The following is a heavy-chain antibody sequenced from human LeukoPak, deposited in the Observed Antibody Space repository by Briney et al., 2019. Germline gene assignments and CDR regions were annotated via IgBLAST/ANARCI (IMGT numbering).Heavy chain of an antibody. Sequence: SGTLSLTCTISGGSIGGDHWSWIRQAPGEGLEWIGYISYTGSTSYNPSLRSRVTISLNTPENQFSLRLTSVTAADTAVYYCARAVTGTSLVDFWGQGTLVAVSS. J-gene: IGHJ4*02. V-gene: IGHV4-59*08. CDR1: GGSIGGDH. D-gene: IGHD6-19*01. CDR2: ISYTGST. CDR3: ARAVTGTSLVDF.